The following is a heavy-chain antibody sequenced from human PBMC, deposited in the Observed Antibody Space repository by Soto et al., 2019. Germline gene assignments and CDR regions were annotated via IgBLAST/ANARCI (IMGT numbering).Heavy chain of an antibody. V-gene: IGHV4-59*08. Sequence: QVQLQASGPGLVQPSETLSLPCTVSGGSITGYYWSWIRQPPGKGPEWIGNIHYSGSTNYNPSLKSRVTISVDTSKNKFSLRLSSVTAAETAVYYCARHSYYSNPLRFDPWGQGTLVTVSS. CDR1: GGSITGYY. J-gene: IGHJ5*02. D-gene: IGHD4-4*01. CDR2: IHYSGST. CDR3: ARHSYYSNPLRFDP.